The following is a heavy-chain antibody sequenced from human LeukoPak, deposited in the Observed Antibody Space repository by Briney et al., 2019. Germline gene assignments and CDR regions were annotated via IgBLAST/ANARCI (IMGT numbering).Heavy chain of an antibody. D-gene: IGHD3-10*01. V-gene: IGHV4-39*07. CDR1: GGSINSTNYN. J-gene: IGHJ4*02. CDR3: ARVAYGSGSRLIDC. Sequence: SETLSLTCTVSGGSINSTNYNWGWIRQPPRRGPEWLASVYYSGLTYYNSSLKSRVSISVDTSKNQFSLKLTSVTAADTAVYYCARVAYGSGSRLIDCWGQGTLVTISS. CDR2: VYYSGLT.